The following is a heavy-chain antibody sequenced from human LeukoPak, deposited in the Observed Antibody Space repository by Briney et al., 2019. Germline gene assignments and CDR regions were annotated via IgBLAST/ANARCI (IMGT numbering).Heavy chain of an antibody. CDR1: GGSITSSDYY. Sequence: PSETLSLTCTVSGGSITSSDYYWGWIRQPPGKGLEWIGSIYYSGSTYYNPSLQSRVTISVDTSKNQFSLKLSSVTAADKAVYYCARRPSYYYGSSGHYLGWFDPWGQGTLVTVSS. D-gene: IGHD3-22*01. V-gene: IGHV4-39*01. CDR2: IYYSGST. J-gene: IGHJ5*02. CDR3: ARRPSYYYGSSGHYLGWFDP.